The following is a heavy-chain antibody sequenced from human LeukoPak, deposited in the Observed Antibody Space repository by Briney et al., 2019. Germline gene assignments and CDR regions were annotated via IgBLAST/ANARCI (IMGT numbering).Heavy chain of an antibody. D-gene: IGHD7-27*01. CDR3: ARDALIGALWYFDL. V-gene: IGHV3-23*01. J-gene: IGHJ2*01. Sequence: GGSLRLSCAASGFTFSNYAMSWVRQAPGKGLEWVSTINDRGIATYYADSVKGRFTISRNNLNNTVYLEMNTLRAEDTAVYYCARDALIGALWYFDLWGRGTLVSVSS. CDR1: GFTFSNYA. CDR2: INDRGIAT.